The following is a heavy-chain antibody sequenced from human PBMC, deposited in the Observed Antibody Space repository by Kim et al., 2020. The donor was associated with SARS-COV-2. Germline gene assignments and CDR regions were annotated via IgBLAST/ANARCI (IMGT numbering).Heavy chain of an antibody. Sequence: SVKVSCKASGGTFSSYAISWVRQAPGQGLEWMGTIIPILGIANYAQKFRGRVTITADNSTSPAYMELSSLRSEDTAVYYGANDHSDILTGYVPHYYFYY. J-gene: IGHJ6*01. D-gene: IGHD3-9*01. CDR1: GGTFSSYA. CDR2: IIPILGIA. V-gene: IGHV1-69*04. CDR3: ANDHSDILTGYVPHYYFYY.